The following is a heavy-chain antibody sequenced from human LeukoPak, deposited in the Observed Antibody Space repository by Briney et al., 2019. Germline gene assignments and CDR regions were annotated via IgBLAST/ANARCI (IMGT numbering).Heavy chain of an antibody. CDR1: GGPISSGGYS. D-gene: IGHD4-17*01. V-gene: IGHV4-30-2*02. CDR2: IYHSGST. Sequence: SQTLSLTCAVSGGPISSGGYSWSWIRQPPGKGLEWIGYIYHSGSTYFNPSLKSRVTISVDRSKNQFSLKLSSVTAADTALYYCARYDYGDCWFDPWGQGTLVTVSS. J-gene: IGHJ5*02. CDR3: ARYDYGDCWFDP.